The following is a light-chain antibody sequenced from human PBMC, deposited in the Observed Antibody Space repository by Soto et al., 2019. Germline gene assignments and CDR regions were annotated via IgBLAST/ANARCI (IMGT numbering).Light chain of an antibody. V-gene: IGKV3-20*01. J-gene: IGKJ1*01. CDR1: QSVSSSY. CDR2: DAF. CDR3: QQFGSSRT. Sequence: EIVLTHSPGTLSLSPGERATLSSRASQSVSSSYFAWYQQKPGQAPRLLIYDAFTRATGIPDRFSGSGSGTDFTLTISRLEPEDFAVYYCQQFGSSRTFGQGTKVDNK.